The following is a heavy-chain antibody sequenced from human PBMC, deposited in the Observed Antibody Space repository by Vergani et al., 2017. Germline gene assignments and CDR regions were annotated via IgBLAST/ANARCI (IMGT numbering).Heavy chain of an antibody. V-gene: IGHV4-39*01. CDR3: ARRWVVVVPAAMTGWFDP. J-gene: IGHJ5*02. Sequence: QLQLQESGPGLVNPSETLSLTCTVSGGSLSSSSYYWGWIRQPXGKGLEWIGCIYYSGSPYYNPSLKSRVTISVDTSKNQFSMKLSSVTAADTAGYDCARRWVVVVPAAMTGWFDPWGQGTLVTVSS. D-gene: IGHD2-2*01. CDR2: IYYSGSP. CDR1: GGSLSSSSYY.